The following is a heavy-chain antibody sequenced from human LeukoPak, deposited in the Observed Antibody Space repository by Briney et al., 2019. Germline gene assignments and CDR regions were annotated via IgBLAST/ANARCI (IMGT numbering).Heavy chain of an antibody. V-gene: IGHV3-11*01. J-gene: IGHJ4*02. D-gene: IGHD5-12*01. CDR1: GFTFSDYY. Sequence: PGGSLRLSRAASGFTFSDYYMSWIRQAPGKGLEWVSYISSSGSTIYYADSVKGRFTISRDNAKNSLYLQMNSLRAEDTAVYYCARELVATTIFDYWGQGTLVTVSS. CDR3: ARELVATTIFDY. CDR2: ISSSGSTI.